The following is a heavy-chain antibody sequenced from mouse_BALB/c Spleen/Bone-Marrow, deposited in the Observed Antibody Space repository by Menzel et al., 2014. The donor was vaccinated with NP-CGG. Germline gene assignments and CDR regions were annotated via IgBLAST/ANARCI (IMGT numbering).Heavy chain of an antibody. CDR1: GYTFSNYW. CDR2: IYPGNSDT. Sequence: VQLQQPGTVLARPGAAVKMSCMASGYTFSNYWMHWVKQRPGQGLEWIGTIYPGNSDTTYSQKFKGKAKLTEVTSTSTAYMELSSLTNEDSAVYYCTTLARSDFDYWGQGTTLTVSS. J-gene: IGHJ2*01. V-gene: IGHV1-5*01. D-gene: IGHD3-1*01. CDR3: TTLARSDFDY.